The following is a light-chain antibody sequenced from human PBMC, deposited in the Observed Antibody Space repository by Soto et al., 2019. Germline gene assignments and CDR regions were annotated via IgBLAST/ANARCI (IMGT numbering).Light chain of an antibody. V-gene: IGKV3-15*01. CDR1: QNIRSS. J-gene: IGKJ1*01. CDR2: GAS. CDR3: QQYNNWPPWT. Sequence: EVVMTQSPASLSASPGERVTLSCRASQNIRSSLAWYQQRPGQAPRLLIYGASTRATGIPARFSGSGSGTEFTLTISSLQSEDFAIYYCQQYNNWPPWTFGQGTKV.